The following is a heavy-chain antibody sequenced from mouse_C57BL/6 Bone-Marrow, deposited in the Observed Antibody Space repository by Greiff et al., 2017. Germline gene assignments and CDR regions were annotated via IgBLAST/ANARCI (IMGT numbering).Heavy chain of an antibody. CDR1: GYTFTSYW. V-gene: IGHV1-52*01. CDR3: ARSYRAWFAY. D-gene: IGHD2-14*01. Sequence: VQLQQSGAELVRPGSSVKLSCKASGYTFTSYWMHWVKQRPIQGLEWIGNIDPSDSETHYNQKFKDKATLTVAKSSSTAYMQLSSLTSEDSAVSYWARSYRAWFAYWGQGTLVTVSA. CDR2: IDPSDSET. J-gene: IGHJ3*01.